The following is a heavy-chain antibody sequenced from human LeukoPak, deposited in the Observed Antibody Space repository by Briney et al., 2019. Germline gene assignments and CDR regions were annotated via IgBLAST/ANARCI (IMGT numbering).Heavy chain of an antibody. CDR2: ISTSSSYI. V-gene: IGHV3-21*01. CDR3: ARDRDSGYGFRFDP. D-gene: IGHD5-12*01. Sequence: GGSLRLSCAASGFTFSSYSMNWVRQAPGEGLEWVSFISTSSSYIYYADSVKGRFTISRDNAKNSLYLQMNSLRAEDTAVYYCARDRDSGYGFRFDPWGQGTLVTVSS. J-gene: IGHJ5*02. CDR1: GFTFSSYS.